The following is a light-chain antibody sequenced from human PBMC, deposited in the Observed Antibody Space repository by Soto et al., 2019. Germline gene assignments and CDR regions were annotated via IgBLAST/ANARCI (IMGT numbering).Light chain of an antibody. J-gene: IGKJ5*01. CDR2: GAS. Sequence: EIVLTQSPGTLSLSPGERATLSCRASQTVSTNYLAWYQQKPGQAPRLLIYGASKRATGIPDRFSGSGSGTDFTLTISRLEPEDFAVYYCQQRSNWPPKYTFGQGTRLEIK. V-gene: IGKV3D-20*02. CDR1: QTVSTNY. CDR3: QQRSNWPPKYT.